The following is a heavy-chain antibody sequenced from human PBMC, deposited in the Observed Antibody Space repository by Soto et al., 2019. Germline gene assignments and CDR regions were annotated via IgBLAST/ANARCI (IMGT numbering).Heavy chain of an antibody. CDR3: ARAGYCSSTSCYGMDV. CDR2: IWYDGSNK. J-gene: IGHJ6*02. CDR1: GFTFSSYG. V-gene: IGHV3-33*01. Sequence: PGGSLRLSCAASGFTFSSYGMHWVRQAPGKGLEWVAVIWYDGSNKYYADSVKGRFTISRDNSKNTLYLQMNSLRAEDTAVYYCARAGYCSSTSCYGMDVWGQGTTVTVSS. D-gene: IGHD2-2*01.